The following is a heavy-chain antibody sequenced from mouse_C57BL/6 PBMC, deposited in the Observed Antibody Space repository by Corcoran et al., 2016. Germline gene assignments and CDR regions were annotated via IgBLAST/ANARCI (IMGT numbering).Heavy chain of an antibody. D-gene: IGHD4-1*01. J-gene: IGHJ1*03. CDR3: ARWGKTGTWYFDV. Sequence: QIQLVQSGPELKKPGETVKISCKASGYTFTTYGMSWVKQAPGKGLKWMGWINTYSGVPTYADDFKGRFAFSLETSASTAYLQINNLKNEDTATYFCARWGKTGTWYFDVWGTGTTLTVSS. CDR1: GYTFTTYG. CDR2: INTYSGVP. V-gene: IGHV9-3*01.